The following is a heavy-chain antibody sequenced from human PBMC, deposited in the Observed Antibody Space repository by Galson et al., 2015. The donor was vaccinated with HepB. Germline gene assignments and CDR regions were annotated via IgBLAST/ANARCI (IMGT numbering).Heavy chain of an antibody. V-gene: IGHV1-69*04. Sequence: SVKVSCKASGGTFSSYAISWVRQAPGQGLEWMGRIIPILGIANYAQKFQGRVTITADKSTSTAYMELSSLRSEDTAVYYCARDTPSSGQSGAFDIWGQGTMVTVSS. D-gene: IGHD6-19*01. J-gene: IGHJ3*02. CDR1: GGTFSSYA. CDR3: ARDTPSSGQSGAFDI. CDR2: IIPILGIA.